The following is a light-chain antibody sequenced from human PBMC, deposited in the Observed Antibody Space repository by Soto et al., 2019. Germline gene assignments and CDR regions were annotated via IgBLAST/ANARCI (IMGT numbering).Light chain of an antibody. J-gene: IGKJ1*01. V-gene: IGKV3-20*01. CDR1: QTVNRNY. Sequence: EIILTQSPGTLALSPGDGATLSCRASQTVNRNYLAWYHQRPGEPPRLLICGVSNRPSGVPGRFSGDGSGTESTLPIGGRSPVDFGVYYCHQYFDSPRTCGQGTRVEVK. CDR3: HQYFDSPRT. CDR2: GVS.